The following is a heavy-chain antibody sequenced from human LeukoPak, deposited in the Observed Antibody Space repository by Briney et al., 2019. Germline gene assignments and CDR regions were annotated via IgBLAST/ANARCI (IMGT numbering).Heavy chain of an antibody. D-gene: IGHD3-22*01. CDR2: ISGSGGST. CDR1: GFTFSSYA. CDR3: AKESWSEGTMTVAFFDY. V-gene: IGHV3-23*01. J-gene: IGHJ4*02. Sequence: GGSLRLSCVASGFTFSSYAMSWVRQAPGKGLEWVSAISGSGGSTYYADSVKGRFTISRDNSKNTLYLQMNSLRAEDTAVYYCAKESWSEGTMTVAFFDYWGQGTLVTVSS.